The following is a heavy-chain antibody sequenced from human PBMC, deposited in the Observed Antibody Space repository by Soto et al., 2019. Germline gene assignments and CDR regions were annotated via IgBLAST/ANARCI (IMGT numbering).Heavy chain of an antibody. CDR1: GFTFSDYY. V-gene: IGHV3-11*01. CDR3: ARVGSIAAAGTSDY. Sequence: QVQLVESGGVLVKPGGSLRLSCAASGFTFSDYYMSWFRQAPGEGLEWVSYISSDGGTKIYADPVRGRFTISRDNAKNSLYLQMNSLRAEDTAMYYCARVGSIAAAGTSDYWGQGTLVTVSS. J-gene: IGHJ4*02. D-gene: IGHD6-13*01. CDR2: ISSDGGTK.